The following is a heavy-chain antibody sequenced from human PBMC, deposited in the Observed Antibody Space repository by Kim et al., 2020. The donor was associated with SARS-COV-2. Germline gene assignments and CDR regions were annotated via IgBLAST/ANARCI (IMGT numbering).Heavy chain of an antibody. CDR2: IKGDGSER. CDR3: SRDDSHW. CDR1: EFTVSNYW. V-gene: IGHV3-7*01. Sequence: GGSLRLSCAASEFTVSNYWMTWVRQAAGKGLEWVATIKGDGSERFYVDSVKGRFIISRDSAENSLYLQMSSLRDEDTAVYYCSRDDSHWWGQGTLVTVSS. D-gene: IGHD2-15*01. J-gene: IGHJ4*02.